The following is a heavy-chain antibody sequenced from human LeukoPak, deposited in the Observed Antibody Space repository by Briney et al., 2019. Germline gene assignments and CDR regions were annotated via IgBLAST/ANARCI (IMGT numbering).Heavy chain of an antibody. V-gene: IGHV3-30*02. Sequence: SGGSLRLSCAASGFTFSNYGMHWVRQAPGNRLEWVAFIRYDGSNIYYADSVKGRFTISRDNAKNSLYLQMNSLRAEDTAVYYCAREVTMVRGVIITRGGFDYWGQGTLVTVSS. J-gene: IGHJ4*02. D-gene: IGHD3-10*01. CDR1: GFTFSNYG. CDR3: AREVTMVRGVIITRGGFDY. CDR2: IRYDGSNI.